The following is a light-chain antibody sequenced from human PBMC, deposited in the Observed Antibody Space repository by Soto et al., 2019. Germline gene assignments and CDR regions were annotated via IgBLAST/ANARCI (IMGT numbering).Light chain of an antibody. CDR2: GAS. CDR1: QSVSSN. Sequence: EIVMTQSPATRSVSPGERATLSCRASQSVSSNLAWYQQKPGQAPRLLIFGASTRAPGIPARFSGSGSGTEFTLTISSLQSEDFAVYYCQQYINWPRTFGQGTKVEIK. V-gene: IGKV3-15*01. J-gene: IGKJ1*01. CDR3: QQYINWPRT.